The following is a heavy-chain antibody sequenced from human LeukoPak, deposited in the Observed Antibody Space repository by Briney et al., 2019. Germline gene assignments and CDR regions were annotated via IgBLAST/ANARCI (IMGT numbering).Heavy chain of an antibody. D-gene: IGHD3-22*01. CDR1: GFTFSSYS. J-gene: IGHJ3*02. V-gene: IGHV3-21*01. CDR2: ISSSSSYI. Sequence: GGSLRLSCAASGFTFSSYSMNWVRQAPGKGLEWVSSISSSSSYIYYADSVKGRFTISRDNAKNSLYLQMNSLRAEDTAVYYCPRDFEPYYDSSRYPSIWGQGTMVTVSS. CDR3: PRDFEPYYDSSRYPSI.